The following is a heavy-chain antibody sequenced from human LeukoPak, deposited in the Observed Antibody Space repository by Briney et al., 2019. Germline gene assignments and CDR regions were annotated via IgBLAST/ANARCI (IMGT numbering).Heavy chain of an antibody. J-gene: IGHJ4*02. CDR3: ARALSSWYYFDY. Sequence: PSETLSLTCTVSGGSISSYYWSWIRQPPGKGLEWIGYIYYSGSTSYNPSLKSRVTISVDTSKNQFSLKLSSVTAADTAVYYCARALSSWYYFDYWGQGTLVTVSS. V-gene: IGHV4-59*01. CDR2: IYYSGST. CDR1: GGSISSYY. D-gene: IGHD6-6*01.